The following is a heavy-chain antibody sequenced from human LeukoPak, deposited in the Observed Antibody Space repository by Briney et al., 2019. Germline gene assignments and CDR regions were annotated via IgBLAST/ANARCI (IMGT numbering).Heavy chain of an antibody. J-gene: IGHJ3*02. CDR2: IYYSGST. Sequence: GSLRLSCAASGFTFSSYAMSWVRQAPGKGLEWIGSIYYSGSTYYNPSLKSRVTISVDTSKNQFSLKLSSVTAADTAVYYCARESRYLYAFDIWGQGTMVTVSS. D-gene: IGHD5-12*01. CDR3: ARESRYLYAFDI. V-gene: IGHV4-39*07. CDR1: GFTFSSYA.